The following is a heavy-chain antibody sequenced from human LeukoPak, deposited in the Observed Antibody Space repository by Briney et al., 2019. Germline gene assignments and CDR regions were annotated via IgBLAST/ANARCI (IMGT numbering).Heavy chain of an antibody. Sequence: PGGSLRLSCAASGFTFSSHWMSWVRQAPGKGLEWVANIKKDGSEKYYVDAVKGRFTISRDNAKTSLYLQMNSLRAEDTAVYYCARDFGQWQLNGGYYFDYWGQGNLVTVSS. CDR1: GFTFSSHW. V-gene: IGHV3-7*01. CDR3: ARDFGQWQLNGGYYFDY. CDR2: IKKDGSEK. J-gene: IGHJ4*02. D-gene: IGHD6-19*01.